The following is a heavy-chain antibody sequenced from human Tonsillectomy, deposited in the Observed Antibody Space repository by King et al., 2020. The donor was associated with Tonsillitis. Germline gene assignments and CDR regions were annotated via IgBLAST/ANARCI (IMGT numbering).Heavy chain of an antibody. CDR1: GDSVSSYSAA. J-gene: IGHJ4*02. D-gene: IGHD4-23*01. V-gene: IGHV6-1*01. CDR3: ARDRRYGGNSFDY. CDR2: TYYRSTRYN. Sequence: VQLQQSGPGLVKPSQTLSLTCAISGDSVSSYSAAWNWIRQSPSIGLEWLGRTYYRSTRYNDYALSVRSRITINPDTSKNQFSLQLNSVTPEDTAVYFCARDRRYGGNSFDYWGQGTLVTVSS.